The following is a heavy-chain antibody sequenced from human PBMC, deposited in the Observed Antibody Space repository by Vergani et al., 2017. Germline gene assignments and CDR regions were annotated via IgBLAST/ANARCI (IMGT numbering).Heavy chain of an antibody. V-gene: IGHV3-23*01. CDR2: ISGSGGST. D-gene: IGHD3-22*01. CDR3: AKDPFGGSGYFWAEXFQH. Sequence: EVQLLESGGGLVQPGGSLRLSCAASGFTFSSYAMSWVRPAPGRGLEWVSAISGSGGSTYYADSVKGRFTISRDNSKHALYLQMNSLRAEDTAVYYCAKDPFGGSGYFWAEXFQHWGQGTLVTVSS. CDR1: GFTFSSYA. J-gene: IGHJ1*01.